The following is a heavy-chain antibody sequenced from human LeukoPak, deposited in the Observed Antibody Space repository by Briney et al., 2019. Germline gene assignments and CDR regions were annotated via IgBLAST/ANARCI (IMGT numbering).Heavy chain of an antibody. V-gene: IGHV1-46*01. J-gene: IGHJ4*02. CDR3: ARLAYDSSGYFDY. Sequence: ASVKVSCKASGYTFTSYYMHWGRQAPGQGLGWMGVINPSGGSTSYAQNFQGRVSLTRDTSTSTVYMELSSLRSEDTAVYYCARLAYDSSGYFDYWGQGTLVTVSS. CDR1: GYTFTSYY. CDR2: INPSGGST. D-gene: IGHD3-22*01.